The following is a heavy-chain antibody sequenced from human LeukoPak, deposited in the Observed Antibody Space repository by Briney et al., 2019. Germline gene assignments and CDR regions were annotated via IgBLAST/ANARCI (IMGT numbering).Heavy chain of an antibody. J-gene: IGHJ4*02. Sequence: PGGSLRLSCAASGFTFSSYAMTWVRQAPGKGLEWVSVIGGSGSTYYADSLKGRFTISRDNAKNSLYLQMNSLRAEDTAVYYCARIGAGSSRDYWGQGTLVTVSS. D-gene: IGHD6-13*01. V-gene: IGHV3-21*01. CDR2: IGGSGST. CDR3: ARIGAGSSRDY. CDR1: GFTFSSYA.